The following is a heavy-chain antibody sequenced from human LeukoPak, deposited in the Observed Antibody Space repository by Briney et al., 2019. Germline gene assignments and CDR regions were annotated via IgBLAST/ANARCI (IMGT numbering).Heavy chain of an antibody. V-gene: IGHV1-69*01. CDR1: GGTFSSYA. CDR2: IIPIFGTA. J-gene: IGHJ5*02. CDR3: ARAINWNDGFDP. Sequence: SVKVSCKASGGTFSSYAISWVRQAPGQGLEWMGGIIPIFGTANYAQKFQGGVTITADESTSTAYMELSSLRSEDTAVYYCARAINWNDGFDPWGQGTLVTVSS. D-gene: IGHD1-20*01.